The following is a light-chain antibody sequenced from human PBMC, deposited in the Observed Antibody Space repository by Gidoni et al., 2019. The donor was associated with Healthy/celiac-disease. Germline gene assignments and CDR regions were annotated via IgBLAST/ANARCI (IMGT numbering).Light chain of an antibody. J-gene: IGKJ2*01. CDR3: QQRSNWPRT. CDR2: DAS. CDR1: QSVSSY. Sequence: ELVLTQSPATLSLSPGERATLSCRASQSVSSYLAWYQQTPGQAPRLLIYDASNRATGIPARFSGSGSGTDFTLTISSLEPEDFSVYYCQQRSNWPRTFGQGTKLEIK. V-gene: IGKV3-11*01.